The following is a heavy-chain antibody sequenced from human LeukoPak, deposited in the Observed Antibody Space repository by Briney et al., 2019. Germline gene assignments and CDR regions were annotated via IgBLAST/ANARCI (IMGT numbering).Heavy chain of an antibody. D-gene: IGHD6-13*01. Sequence: SETLSLTCAVSGGSISSGGYSWSWIRQPPGKGLEWIGYIYHSGSTYYNPSLKSRVTISVDRSKNQFSLKLSSVTAADTAVYYCARSGIAAAGHYFDHWGQGTLVAVSS. J-gene: IGHJ4*02. CDR2: IYHSGST. CDR1: GGSISSGGYS. V-gene: IGHV4-30-2*01. CDR3: ARSGIAAAGHYFDH.